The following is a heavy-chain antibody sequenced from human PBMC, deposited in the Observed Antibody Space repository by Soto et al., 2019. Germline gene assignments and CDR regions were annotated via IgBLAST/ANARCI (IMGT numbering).Heavy chain of an antibody. CDR2: INAGNGNT. CDR3: AREWSSGYGDYGFYYYYGMDV. V-gene: IGHV1-3*05. D-gene: IGHD4-17*01. Sequence: QVQLVQSGAEEKKPGASVKVSCKASGYTFTSYAMHWVRQAPGQRLEWMGWINAGNGNTKYSQKFQGRVTITRDTSASTAYMERSSLSSEDTAVYYCAREWSSGYGDYGFYYYYGMDVWGHGTTVTVSS. J-gene: IGHJ6*02. CDR1: GYTFTSYA.